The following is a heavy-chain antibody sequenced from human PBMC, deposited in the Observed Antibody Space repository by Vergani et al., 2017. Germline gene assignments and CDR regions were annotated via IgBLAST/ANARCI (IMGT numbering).Heavy chain of an antibody. Sequence: QLQLQESGPRLVKPSETLALTCSLSGMSISNNNYYWGWIRQPPGKGLEWIGSIYDSRNNNYSPSLKCRVSISVDTSKNQFSLNLTSVTAADTAVYYCARHLRXLARNDVFDIWGHGTLVTVSS. CDR2: IYDSRNN. D-gene: IGHD1-14*01. CDR3: ARHLRXLARNDVFDI. J-gene: IGHJ3*02. CDR1: GMSISNNNYY. V-gene: IGHV4-39*01.